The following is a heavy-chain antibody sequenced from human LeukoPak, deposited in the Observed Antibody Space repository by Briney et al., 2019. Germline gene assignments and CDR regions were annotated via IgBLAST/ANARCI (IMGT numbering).Heavy chain of an antibody. Sequence: HPGGSLRLSCAASGFTFSSYEMHWVRQAPGKGLEWVAFIRYDGSNKYYADSVKGRFTISRDNSKNTLYLQMNSLRAEDTAVYYCAKDLASRTVYYDSSGYYFGFAFDIWGQGTMVTVSS. J-gene: IGHJ3*02. V-gene: IGHV3-30*02. CDR3: AKDLASRTVYYDSSGYYFGFAFDI. CDR1: GFTFSSYE. CDR2: IRYDGSNK. D-gene: IGHD3-22*01.